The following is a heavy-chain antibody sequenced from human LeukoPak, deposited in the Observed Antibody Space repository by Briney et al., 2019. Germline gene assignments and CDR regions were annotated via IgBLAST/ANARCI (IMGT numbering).Heavy chain of an antibody. D-gene: IGHD1-14*01. J-gene: IGHJ6*03. CDR3: ASRRMTGLSGYMDV. Sequence: SATLSLTCTLSGGFISRYYWSWIRQPRGECLEWLGDVYSSGSSNCDSSLESRVTISVGTSKKQCSLKLSSVTAADTAVYYCASRRMTGLSGYMDVWGKGTTVTLSS. CDR2: VYSSGSS. CDR1: GGFISRYY. V-gene: IGHV4-4*08.